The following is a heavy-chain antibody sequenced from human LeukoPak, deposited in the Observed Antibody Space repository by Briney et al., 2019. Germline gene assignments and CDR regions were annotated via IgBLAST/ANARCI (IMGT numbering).Heavy chain of an antibody. Sequence: KAGGSLRLSCTASGFTFSNAYMSWVRQAPGKGLEWVGRIKSKTDGGTTDYVAPVKGRFTISRDDSKDTLYLQMNSLKTEDTAVYYCTTESPHSDYWGQGTLVTVSS. CDR3: TTESPHSDY. V-gene: IGHV3-15*01. CDR2: IKSKTDGGTT. CDR1: GFTFSNAY. J-gene: IGHJ4*02.